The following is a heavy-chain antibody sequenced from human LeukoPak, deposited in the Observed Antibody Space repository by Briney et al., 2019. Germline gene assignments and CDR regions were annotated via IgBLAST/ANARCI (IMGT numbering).Heavy chain of an antibody. D-gene: IGHD6-13*01. CDR3: AKDIAASGLPRIFDF. J-gene: IGHJ4*02. CDR2: VSGSGGRGAT. Sequence: PGGSLRLSCAGSGFTFSNYVMSWVRQAPGKGLEWVSCVSGSGGRGATYYTDSVKGRFTISRDNAKNTMYLRMNSLSGEDTAIYYCAKDIAASGLPRIFDFWGQGTLVTVSS. CDR1: GFTFSNYV. V-gene: IGHV3-23*01.